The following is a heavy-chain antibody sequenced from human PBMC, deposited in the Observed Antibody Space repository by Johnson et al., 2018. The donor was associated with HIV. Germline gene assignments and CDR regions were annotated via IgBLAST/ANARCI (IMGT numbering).Heavy chain of an antibody. V-gene: IGHV3-33*06. CDR2: IWFDGSNK. CDR3: AKGRRDFWSGADAFDI. J-gene: IGHJ3*02. D-gene: IGHD3-3*01. CDR1: GFTFSSYG. Sequence: QLVESGGGVVQPGRSLRLSCAASGFTFSSYGMHWVRQAPGKGLEWVAVIWFDGSNKYYADSVKGRFTISRDNYKNTLYLQMNGLRAEDTAVYYCAKGRRDFWSGADAFDIWGQGTLVTVSS.